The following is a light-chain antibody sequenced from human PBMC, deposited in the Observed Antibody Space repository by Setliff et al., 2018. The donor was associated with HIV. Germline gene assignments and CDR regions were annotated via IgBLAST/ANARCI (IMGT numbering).Light chain of an antibody. CDR1: NIGSKR. J-gene: IGLJ1*01. Sequence: SYELTQPPSVSVAPGQTARITCGGNNIGSKRVHWYQQKPGQAPLLVIYYDSDRPSGIPERFSRSNSGNTATLTISRVEAGDEADYYCQVWDSSSDHSYVFGTGTKVTVL. CDR2: YDS. V-gene: IGLV3-21*04. CDR3: QVWDSSSDHSYV.